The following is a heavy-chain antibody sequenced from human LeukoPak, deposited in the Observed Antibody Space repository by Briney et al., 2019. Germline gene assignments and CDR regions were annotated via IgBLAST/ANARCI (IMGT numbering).Heavy chain of an antibody. Sequence: PSETLSLTCTVSGGSINSSSYYWGWIRQPPGKGLEWIGSLYYSGNTCYNPSLKSRVTISVDSSKNQFSLKLSSVTAADTAVYYCARVMGLYGGIYYFDYWGQGTLVTVSS. CDR1: GGSINSSSYY. D-gene: IGHD4-23*01. V-gene: IGHV4-39*07. J-gene: IGHJ4*02. CDR3: ARVMGLYGGIYYFDY. CDR2: LYYSGNT.